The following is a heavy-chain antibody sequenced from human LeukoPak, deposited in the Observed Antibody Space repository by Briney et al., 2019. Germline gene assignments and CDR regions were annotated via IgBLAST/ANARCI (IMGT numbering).Heavy chain of an antibody. J-gene: IGHJ5*02. Sequence: ASVQGSCKASGYTFTDYYIHWMRQAPGQGLEWMGWINPDSGGTSYAQKFQGRVTMTRDTSISTVYVELSRLRSDDTAVYYCARSDSYTWFDPWGQGTLVTVSS. CDR1: GYTFTDYY. CDR2: INPDSGGT. V-gene: IGHV1-2*02. D-gene: IGHD2-15*01. CDR3: ARSDSYTWFDP.